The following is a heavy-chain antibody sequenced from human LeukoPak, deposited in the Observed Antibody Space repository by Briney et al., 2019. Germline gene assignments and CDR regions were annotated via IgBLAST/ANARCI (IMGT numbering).Heavy chain of an antibody. Sequence: SETLSLTCTVSGGSISSYYWSWIRQPPGKGLEWIGYIYYSGSTNYNPSLKSRVTISVDTSKNQFSLKLSSVTAADTAVYYRAREVAASSFDYWGQGTLVTVSS. CDR1: GGSISSYY. J-gene: IGHJ4*02. CDR3: AREVAASSFDY. CDR2: IYYSGST. D-gene: IGHD2-15*01. V-gene: IGHV4-59*01.